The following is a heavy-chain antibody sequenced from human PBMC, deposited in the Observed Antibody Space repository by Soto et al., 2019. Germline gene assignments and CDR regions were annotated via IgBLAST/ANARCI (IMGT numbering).Heavy chain of an antibody. D-gene: IGHD6-13*01. Sequence: PSETLSLTCTVSGGSISSGDYYWSWIRQPPGKGLEWIGYIYYSGSTYYNPSLKSRVTISVDTSKNQFSLKLSSVTAEDTAVYYCAKAGIAAGGTVWNWFDPWGQGILVTVSS. J-gene: IGHJ5*02. V-gene: IGHV4-30-4*01. CDR3: AKAGIAAGGTVWNWFDP. CDR1: GGSISSGDYY. CDR2: IYYSGST.